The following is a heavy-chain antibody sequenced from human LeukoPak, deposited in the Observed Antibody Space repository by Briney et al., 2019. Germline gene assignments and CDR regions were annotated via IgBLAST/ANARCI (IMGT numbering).Heavy chain of an antibody. CDR2: INHSGST. J-gene: IGHJ4*02. CDR1: GGSFSGYY. CDR3: ARHIVVAGRNGFSV. V-gene: IGHV4-34*01. D-gene: IGHD6-19*01. Sequence: PETLSLTCAVYGGSFSGYYWSWIRQPPGKGLEWIGEINHSGSTNYNPSLKSRVTISLDTSKSQFSLKLTSVTAADTAVYYCARHIVVAGRNGFSVWGQGTLVTVSS.